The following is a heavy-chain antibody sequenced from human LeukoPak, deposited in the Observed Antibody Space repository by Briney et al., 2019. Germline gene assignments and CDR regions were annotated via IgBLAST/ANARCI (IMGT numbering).Heavy chain of an antibody. D-gene: IGHD3-22*01. CDR1: GFTFSSYA. V-gene: IGHV3-30-3*01. CDR2: ISYDGSNK. CDR3: ARDGPTYYYDSSGFS. J-gene: IGHJ4*02. Sequence: WRSLRLSCAASGFTFSSYAMHWVRQAPGKGLEGVAVISYDGSNKYYADSVKGRFTISRDNSKNTLYLQMNSLRAEDTAVYYCARDGPTYYYDSSGFSWGQGTLVTVSS.